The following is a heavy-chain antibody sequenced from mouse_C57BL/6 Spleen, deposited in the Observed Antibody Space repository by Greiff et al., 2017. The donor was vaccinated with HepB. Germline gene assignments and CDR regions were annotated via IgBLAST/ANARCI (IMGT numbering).Heavy chain of an antibody. CDR1: GYTFTSYW. J-gene: IGHJ3*01. CDR2: IYPGSGST. Sequence: VQLQQSGAELVKPGASVKMSCKASGYTFTSYWITWVKQRPGQGLEWIGDIYPGSGSTNYNEKFKSKATLTVDTSSSTAYMQLSSLTSEDSAVYYCARRYDYDVEFAYWGQGTLVTVSA. V-gene: IGHV1-55*01. D-gene: IGHD2-4*01. CDR3: ARRYDYDVEFAY.